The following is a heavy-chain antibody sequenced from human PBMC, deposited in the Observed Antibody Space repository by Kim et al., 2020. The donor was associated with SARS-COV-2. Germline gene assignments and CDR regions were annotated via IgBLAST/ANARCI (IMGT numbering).Heavy chain of an antibody. D-gene: IGHD4-17*01. CDR3: ARSATTVTSRFDF. Sequence: TPSHKSRVTISAATSKSQFSLKRTAVTAADTAVYYCARSATTVTSRFDFWGQGILVTVSS. V-gene: IGHV4-39*01. J-gene: IGHJ4*02.